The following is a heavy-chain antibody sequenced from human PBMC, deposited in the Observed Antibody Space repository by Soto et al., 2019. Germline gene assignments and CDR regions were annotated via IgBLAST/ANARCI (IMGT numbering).Heavy chain of an antibody. CDR1: GGSVSSGSYY. V-gene: IGHV4-39*07. Sequence: SETLSLTCTVSGGSVSSGSYYWSWIRQPPGKGLEWIGEINHSGSTNYNPSLKSRVTISVDTSKNQFSLKLSSVTAADTAVYYCARGECLVRLFQYYGMDVWGQGTTVTVSS. J-gene: IGHJ6*02. CDR2: INHSGST. CDR3: ARGECLVRLFQYYGMDV. D-gene: IGHD6-19*01.